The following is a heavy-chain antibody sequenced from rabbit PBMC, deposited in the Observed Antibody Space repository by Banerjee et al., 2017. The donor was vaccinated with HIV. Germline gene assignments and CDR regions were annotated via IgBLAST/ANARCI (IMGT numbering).Heavy chain of an antibody. CDR3: ASYASSSGYYMSYYFNL. D-gene: IGHD1-1*01. V-gene: IGHV1S47*01. CDR1: GIDFSSYG. Sequence: QEQLVESGGGLVQPGESLKLSCKASGIDFSSYGISWVRQAPGKGPEWIAYIYPGFGIRNYANSVKGRFTISSDNAQNTVFLQMTSLTASDTATYFCASYASSSGYYMSYYFNLWGQGTLVTVS. CDR2: IYPGFGIR. J-gene: IGHJ4*01.